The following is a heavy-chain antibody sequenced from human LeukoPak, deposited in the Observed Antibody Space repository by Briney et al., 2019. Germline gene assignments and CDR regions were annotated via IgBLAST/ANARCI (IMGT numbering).Heavy chain of an antibody. CDR1: GGSFSGYY. V-gene: IGHV4-34*01. J-gene: IGHJ4*02. CDR3: ARGPRYYDILTGAPFDY. Sequence: ETLSLTCAVYGGSFSGYYWSWIRQPPGKGLEWIGEINHSGSTNYNPSLKSRVTISVDTSKNQFPLKLSSVTAADTAVYYCARGPRYYDILTGAPFDYWGQGTLVTVSS. D-gene: IGHD3-9*01. CDR2: INHSGST.